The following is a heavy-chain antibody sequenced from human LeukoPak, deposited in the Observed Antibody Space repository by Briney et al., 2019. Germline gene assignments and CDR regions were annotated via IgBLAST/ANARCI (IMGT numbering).Heavy chain of an antibody. V-gene: IGHV3-48*03. CDR2: ISSSGSTI. CDR3: ARIRAPYYGSGGKWLDP. CDR1: GFTFSSYE. J-gene: IGHJ5*02. D-gene: IGHD3-10*01. Sequence: PGGSLRLSCAASGFTFSSYEMNWVRQAPGKGLEWVSYISSSGSTIYYADSVNGRFTISRDNAKNSLYLQMNSLIAEDTAVYYCARIRAPYYGSGGKWLDPWGQGTLVTVSS.